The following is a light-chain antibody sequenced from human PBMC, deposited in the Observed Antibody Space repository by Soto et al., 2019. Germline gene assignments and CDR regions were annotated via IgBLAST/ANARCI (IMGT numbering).Light chain of an antibody. CDR2: GAS. V-gene: IGKV1-12*01. J-gene: IGKJ4*01. Sequence: DIQMTQSPSSVSASVGDRVTITCRASLDIRAYLAWYQQKPGKAPTLLIYGASNLQSGVPSRFSGSGSGADFTLTISSLQPEDFATYFCQQTDSFPLTFGGGTRVEIK. CDR3: QQTDSFPLT. CDR1: LDIRAY.